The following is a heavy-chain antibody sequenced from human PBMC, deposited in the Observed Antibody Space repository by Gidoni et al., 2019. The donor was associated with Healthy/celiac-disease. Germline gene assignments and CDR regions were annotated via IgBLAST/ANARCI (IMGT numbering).Heavy chain of an antibody. CDR1: GFTFSSYA. J-gene: IGHJ5*02. D-gene: IGHD7-27*01. CDR2: ISGSGGST. V-gene: IGHV3-23*01. Sequence: EVQLLESGGGLVQPGGSFRLSCPASGFTFSSYAMSWVSQAPGKGLEWVSAISGSGGSTYYADSVKGRFTISRDNSKNTLYLQMNSLRAEDTAVYYCAKWGSRWFDPWGQGTLVTVSS. CDR3: AKWGSRWFDP.